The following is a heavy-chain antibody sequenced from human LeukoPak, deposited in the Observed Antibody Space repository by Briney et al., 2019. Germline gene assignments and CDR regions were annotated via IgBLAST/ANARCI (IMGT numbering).Heavy chain of an antibody. Sequence: PSETLCLTCTVSGGSNSNYYWSWIRQPPGKGLEWIGYIYYSGSTNYNPSLKSRVTISVDTSKNQFSLKLSSVTAADTAVYYCARSAYSSGWYGGVNWFDPWGQGTLVTVSS. CDR1: GGSNSNYY. D-gene: IGHD6-19*01. J-gene: IGHJ5*02. CDR3: ARSAYSSGWYGGVNWFDP. CDR2: IYYSGST. V-gene: IGHV4-59*01.